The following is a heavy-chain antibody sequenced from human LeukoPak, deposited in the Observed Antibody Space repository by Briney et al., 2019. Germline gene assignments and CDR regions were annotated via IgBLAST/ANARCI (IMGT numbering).Heavy chain of an antibody. J-gene: IGHJ4*02. CDR1: GFTFSSYW. CDR2: ISGSGAMT. CDR3: AKDRVDGSGSQFDS. Sequence: GGSLRLSCAASGFTFSSYWMHWVRQAPGKGLEWVSSISGSGAMTYYADSVKGRFTISRDNAMNKLYLQMTSLRADDTAVYYCAKDRVDGSGSQFDSWGQGSLVIVSS. V-gene: IGHV3-23*01. D-gene: IGHD3-10*01.